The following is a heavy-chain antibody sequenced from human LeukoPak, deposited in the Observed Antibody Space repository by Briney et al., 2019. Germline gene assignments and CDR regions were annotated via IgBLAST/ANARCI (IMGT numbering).Heavy chain of an antibody. CDR1: GFTFSRHG. CDR3: ARDAYGDYYFDY. Sequence: GGSLRLSCAASGFTFSRHGMHWVRQAPGKGLEWVAVIWYDGSNKYYADSVKGRFTISRDSSKNTLYLQMNSLRAEDTAVYYCARDAYGDYYFDYWGQGTLVTVSS. D-gene: IGHD4-17*01. V-gene: IGHV3-33*01. J-gene: IGHJ4*02. CDR2: IWYDGSNK.